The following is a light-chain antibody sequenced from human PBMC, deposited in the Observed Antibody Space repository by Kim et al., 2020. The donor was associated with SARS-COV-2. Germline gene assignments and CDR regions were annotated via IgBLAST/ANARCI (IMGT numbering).Light chain of an antibody. CDR1: SLRSYY. CDR2: GKN. CDR3: NSRDSSGNHLV. V-gene: IGLV3-19*01. Sequence: ALGQTVRITGQGGSLRSYYASWYQQKPGQAPVLVIYGKNNRPSGIPDRFSGSSSGNTASLTITGAQAEDEADYYCNSRDSSGNHLVFGGGTQLTVL. J-gene: IGLJ2*01.